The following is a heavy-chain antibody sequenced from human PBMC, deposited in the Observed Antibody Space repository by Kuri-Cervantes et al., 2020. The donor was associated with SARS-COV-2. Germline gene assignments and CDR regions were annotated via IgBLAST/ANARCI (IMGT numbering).Heavy chain of an antibody. CDR2: IYHSGST. CDR3: ARVGRAGPFDY. Sequence: ESLKISCTVSGGSISSSGYYWGWIRQPPGKGLEWIGSIYHSGSTYYNPSLKSRVTISVDTSKDQFSLKLSSVTAADTAVYYCARVGRAGPFDYWGQGTLVTVSS. CDR1: GGSISSSGYY. J-gene: IGHJ4*02. V-gene: IGHV4-39*07. D-gene: IGHD6-13*01.